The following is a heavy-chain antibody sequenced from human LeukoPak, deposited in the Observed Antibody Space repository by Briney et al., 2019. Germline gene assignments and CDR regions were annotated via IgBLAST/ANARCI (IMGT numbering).Heavy chain of an antibody. J-gene: IGHJ3*02. Sequence: SVKVSCKASGGTFSSYAISWVRQAPGQGLEWMGGIIPIFGTANYAQKFQGRVTITTDESTSTAYMGLSSLRSEDTAVYYCARAYYYGSGVRIDAFDIWGQGTMVTVSS. V-gene: IGHV1-69*05. CDR3: ARAYYYGSGVRIDAFDI. D-gene: IGHD3-10*01. CDR2: IIPIFGTA. CDR1: GGTFSSYA.